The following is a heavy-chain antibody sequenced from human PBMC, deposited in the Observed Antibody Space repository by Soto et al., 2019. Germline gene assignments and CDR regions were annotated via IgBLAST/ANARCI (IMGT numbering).Heavy chain of an antibody. V-gene: IGHV3-30-3*01. CDR2: ISYDGSNK. CDR1: GFTFSRFA. CDR3: ARDTSLVRGVVITS. Sequence: GGSLRLSCAASGFTFSRFALHWVRQAPGKGLEWVAVISYDGSNKYYADSVKGRFTISGDNSKSTLYLQMNSLRTEDTAVYYCARDTSLVRGVVITSWGQGTQVTVSS. J-gene: IGHJ4*02. D-gene: IGHD3-10*01.